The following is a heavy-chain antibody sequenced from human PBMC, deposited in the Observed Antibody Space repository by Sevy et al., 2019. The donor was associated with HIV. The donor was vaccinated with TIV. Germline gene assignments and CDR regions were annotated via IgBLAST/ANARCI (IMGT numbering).Heavy chain of an antibody. CDR1: GFTFSSYG. V-gene: IGHV3-33*01. CDR2: IWYDGSNK. D-gene: IGHD3-22*01. Sequence: GGSLRLSCAASGFTFSSYGMHWVRQAPGKGLEWVAVIWYDGSNKYYADSVKGGFTISRDNSKNTLYLQMNSLRAEDTAVYYCAMNYYDLSGSSFFFVYWGQGTLVTLSS. J-gene: IGHJ4*02. CDR3: AMNYYDLSGSSFFFVY.